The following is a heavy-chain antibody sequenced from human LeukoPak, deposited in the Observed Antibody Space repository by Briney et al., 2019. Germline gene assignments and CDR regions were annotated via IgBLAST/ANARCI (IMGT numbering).Heavy chain of an antibody. J-gene: IGHJ6*03. CDR3: ASGHCSSTSCYLYYYMDV. V-gene: IGHV1-18*01. D-gene: IGHD2-2*03. Sequence: ASVKVSCKTSGYTFTSYGISWVRQAPGQGLEWMGWISAYNGNTNYAQKLQGRVTMTTDTSTSTAYMELRSLRSDDTAVYYCASGHCSSTSCYLYYYMDVWGKGTTVTVSS. CDR1: GYTFTSYG. CDR2: ISAYNGNT.